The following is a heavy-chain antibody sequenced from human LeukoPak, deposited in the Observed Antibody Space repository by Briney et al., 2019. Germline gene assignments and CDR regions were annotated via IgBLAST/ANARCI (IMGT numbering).Heavy chain of an antibody. CDR1: GYTFTSYD. CDR3: ARVHDYGDYVWFDP. D-gene: IGHD4-17*01. Sequence: ASVKVSCKASGYTFTSYDINWVRQATGQGLEWMGWMNPNSGNTGNAQKFQGRVTMTRNTSISTAYMELSSLRSGDTAVYYCARVHDYGDYVWFDPWGQGTLVTVSS. J-gene: IGHJ5*02. CDR2: MNPNSGNT. V-gene: IGHV1-8*01.